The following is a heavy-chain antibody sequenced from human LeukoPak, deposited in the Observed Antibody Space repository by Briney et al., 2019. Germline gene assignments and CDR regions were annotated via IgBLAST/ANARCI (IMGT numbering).Heavy chain of an antibody. CDR3: AANRYYYDSSGYYYYYYGMDV. CDR2: IYYSGST. CDR1: GGSISSYY. J-gene: IGHJ6*02. V-gene: IGHV4-59*08. D-gene: IGHD3-22*01. Sequence: LETLSLTCTVSGGSISSYYWSWIRQPPGKGLEWIGYIYYSGSTNYNPSLKSRVTISVDTSKNQFSLKLSSVTAADTAVYYCAANRYYYDSSGYYYYYYGMDVWGQGTTVTVSS.